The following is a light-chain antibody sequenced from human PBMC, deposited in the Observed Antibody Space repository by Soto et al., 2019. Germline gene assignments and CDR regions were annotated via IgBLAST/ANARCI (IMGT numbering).Light chain of an antibody. CDR1: QSITTY. CDR2: AAS. J-gene: IGKJ4*01. Sequence: DIQMTQSPSSLSASVGDRVTITCRASQSITTYLNWYRQKPGKAPKLLIYAASSLQSGVPSRFSGSGSETEFTLSISSQQPEDFATYFCQQIYSAPLTFGGGTKVDIK. V-gene: IGKV1-39*01. CDR3: QQIYSAPLT.